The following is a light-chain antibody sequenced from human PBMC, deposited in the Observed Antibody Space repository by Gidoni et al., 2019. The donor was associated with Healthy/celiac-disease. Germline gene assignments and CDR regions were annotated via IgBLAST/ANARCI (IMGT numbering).Light chain of an antibody. J-gene: IGLJ3*02. CDR1: VLAKKY. CDR3: YSAADNNWV. CDR2: KDS. V-gene: IGLV3-27*01. Sequence: SELTQPSSVSVSPGQTARITCSGDVLAKKYARWFQQKPGQAPVLVLYKDSERPSGIPERFSGSNSGTTVTLTISGAQVEDEADYYCYSAADNNWVFGGGTKLTVL.